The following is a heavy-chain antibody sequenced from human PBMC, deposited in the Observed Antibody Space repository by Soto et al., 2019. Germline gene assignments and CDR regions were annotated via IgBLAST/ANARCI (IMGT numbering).Heavy chain of an antibody. CDR2: INPSGGST. D-gene: IGHD3-3*01. CDR1: GYTFTSYY. Sequence: ASVKVSCKASGYTFTSYYMHWVRQAPGQGLEWMGIINPSGGSTSYAQKFQGRVTMTRDTSTSTVYMELSSLRSEDTAVYYCARYCYDFCPSYGMDVWGPGTTVTVFS. CDR3: ARYCYDFCPSYGMDV. V-gene: IGHV1-46*01. J-gene: IGHJ6*02.